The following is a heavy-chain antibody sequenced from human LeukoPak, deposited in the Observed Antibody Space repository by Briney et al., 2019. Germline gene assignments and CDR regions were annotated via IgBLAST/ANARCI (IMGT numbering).Heavy chain of an antibody. Sequence: SETLSLTCAVYGGSFSGYYWSWIRQPPGKGLEWIGEINHSGSTYYNPSLKSRVTISVDTSKNQFSLKLSSVTAADTAVYYCARSGGSYGYTGRDYYYYYYMDVWGKGTTVTVSS. CDR2: INHSGST. V-gene: IGHV4-34*01. D-gene: IGHD5-18*01. J-gene: IGHJ6*03. CDR3: ARSGGSYGYTGRDYYYYYYMDV. CDR1: GGSFSGYY.